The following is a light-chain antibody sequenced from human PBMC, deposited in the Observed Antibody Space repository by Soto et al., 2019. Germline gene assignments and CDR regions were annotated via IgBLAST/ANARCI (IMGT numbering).Light chain of an antibody. CDR3: WSYAVGRTYV. CDR1: SSDVGNYNL. CDR2: EDT. Sequence: QSVLTQPAAVSGCPGQSITISCTGSSSDVGNYNLVSWYQQHPGKAPKLMIYEDTKWPSGVSNRFSGSKSGNTAYLTISGLQAEDEADYYCWSYAVGRTYVFGTGTKVTVL. V-gene: IGLV2-23*01. J-gene: IGLJ1*01.